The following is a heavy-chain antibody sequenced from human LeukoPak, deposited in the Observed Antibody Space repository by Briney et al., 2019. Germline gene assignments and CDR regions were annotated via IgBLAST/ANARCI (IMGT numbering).Heavy chain of an antibody. J-gene: IGHJ6*03. CDR3: ARGAAYCGGDCPTFYYMDV. V-gene: IGHV1-69*13. CDR1: GGTFSSYA. D-gene: IGHD2-21*02. Sequence: SVKVSCKASGGTFSSYAISWVRQAPGQGLEWMGGIIPIFGTANYAQKFQGRVTITADESTSTAYMELSSLRSEDTAVYYCARGAAYCGGDCPTFYYMDVWGKGTTVTISS. CDR2: IIPIFGTA.